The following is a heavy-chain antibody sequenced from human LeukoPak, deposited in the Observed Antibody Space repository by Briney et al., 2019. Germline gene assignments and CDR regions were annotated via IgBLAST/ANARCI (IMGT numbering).Heavy chain of an antibody. CDR2: IKGDGSGT. CDR3: VRPYDSSGYQWNDAFDI. V-gene: IGHV3-74*01. D-gene: IGHD3-22*01. CDR1: GFTFSSYW. Sequence: PGGSLRLSCAASGFTFSSYWMQWVRQAPGKGLVWLSRIKGDGSGTNYADSVKGRLIISRDNAKNTLSLQMNSLRAEDTAIYYCVRPYDSSGYQWNDAFDIWGQGTMVTVSP. J-gene: IGHJ3*02.